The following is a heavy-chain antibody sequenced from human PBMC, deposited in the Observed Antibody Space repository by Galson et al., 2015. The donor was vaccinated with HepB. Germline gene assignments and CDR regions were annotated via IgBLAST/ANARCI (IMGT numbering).Heavy chain of an antibody. V-gene: IGHV1-69*13. CDR3: ARVGGEMATIDYFDY. Sequence: SVKVSCKASGGTFSSYAISWARQAPGQGLEWMGGIIPIFGTANYAQKFQGRVTITADESTSTAYMELSSLRSEDTAVYYCARVGGEMATIDYFDYWGQGTLVTVSS. CDR1: GGTFSSYA. CDR2: IIPIFGTA. D-gene: IGHD5-24*01. J-gene: IGHJ4*02.